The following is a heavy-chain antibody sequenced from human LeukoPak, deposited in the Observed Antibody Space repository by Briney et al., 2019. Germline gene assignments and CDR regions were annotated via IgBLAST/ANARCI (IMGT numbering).Heavy chain of an antibody. CDR3: AKDLSTAAKYYFDY. J-gene: IGHJ4*02. V-gene: IGHV3-23*01. D-gene: IGHD2/OR15-2a*01. CDR1: GFTFSDYA. CDR2: ISGSGGST. Sequence: GGSLRLSCAVSGFTFSDYAMSWVRQAPGKGLEWVSSISGSGGSTYPADSVKGRFTISRDNSKNTLSLQMNSLRAEDTALYYCAKDLSTAAKYYFDYWGQGTLVTVSS.